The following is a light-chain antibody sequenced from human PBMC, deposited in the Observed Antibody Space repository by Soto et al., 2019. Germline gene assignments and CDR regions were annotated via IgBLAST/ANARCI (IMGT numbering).Light chain of an antibody. CDR2: DAS. Sequence: DIQMTQSPSTLSASVGDRVTITSRASQSISSWLAWYQQKPGKAPKLLIYDASSLESGVPSRFSGSGSRTVFTLTISSLQPDDFATYYCQQYNSYPITSGQGTRLEIK. V-gene: IGKV1-5*01. CDR3: QQYNSYPIT. J-gene: IGKJ5*01. CDR1: QSISSW.